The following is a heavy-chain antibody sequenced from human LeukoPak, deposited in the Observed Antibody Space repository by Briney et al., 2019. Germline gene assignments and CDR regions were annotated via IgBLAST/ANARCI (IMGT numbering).Heavy chain of an antibody. CDR2: IFYSVTT. CDR1: GGSVSSGGHY. CDR3: ARGSTYYESSGQAPFDY. D-gene: IGHD3-22*01. J-gene: IGHJ4*02. Sequence: SGPTLVKPSETLSLTCTVSGGSVSSGGHYWSWIRQPPGKGLEWIGYIFYSVTTKYNPSLKSRVTISLDTSRNQLSLKLSSVTAADTAVYYCARGSTYYESSGQAPFDYWGQGTLVTVSS. V-gene: IGHV4-61*08.